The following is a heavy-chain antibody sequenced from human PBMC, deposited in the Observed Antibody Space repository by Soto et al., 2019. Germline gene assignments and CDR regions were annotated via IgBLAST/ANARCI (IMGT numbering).Heavy chain of an antibody. Sequence: GGSLRLSCAASGFTFSSYAMSWVRQAPGKGLEWVSSIISSGSTYYADSVKGRFTISRDNSKNTLYLQMNNLRAEDTAVYYCAKREAAAGTRYFDCWGQGALVTVSS. CDR3: AKREAAAGTRYFDC. D-gene: IGHD6-13*01. CDR2: IISSGST. V-gene: IGHV3-23*01. J-gene: IGHJ4*02. CDR1: GFTFSSYA.